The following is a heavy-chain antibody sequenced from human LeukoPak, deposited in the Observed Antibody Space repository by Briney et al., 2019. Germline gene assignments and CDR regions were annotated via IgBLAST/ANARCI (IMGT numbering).Heavy chain of an antibody. V-gene: IGHV3-23*01. Sequence: GGSLRLSCAASGFTFSSYAMSWVRQAPGKGLEWVSAISGSGGSTYYADSVKGRFTISRDNSKNTLYLQMNSLRAEDTAVYYCAKATQQQVRELYFDYWGQGTLVTVSS. J-gene: IGHJ4*02. CDR3: AKATQQQVRELYFDY. D-gene: IGHD6-13*01. CDR1: GFTFSSYA. CDR2: ISGSGGST.